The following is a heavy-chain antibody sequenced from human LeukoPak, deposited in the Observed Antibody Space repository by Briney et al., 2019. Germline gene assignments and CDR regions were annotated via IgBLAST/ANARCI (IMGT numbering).Heavy chain of an antibody. Sequence: ASVKVSCKASGYTFTGYSMHWVRQAPGQGLEWMGWISTYNGNTNYAENLQGRVTMTTDTSTSTAYMELRSLRFDDTAVYYCASRSGTYPYYFDYWGQGTLVTVSS. V-gene: IGHV1-18*04. J-gene: IGHJ4*02. D-gene: IGHD1-26*01. CDR2: ISTYNGNT. CDR1: GYTFTGYS. CDR3: ASRSGTYPYYFDY.